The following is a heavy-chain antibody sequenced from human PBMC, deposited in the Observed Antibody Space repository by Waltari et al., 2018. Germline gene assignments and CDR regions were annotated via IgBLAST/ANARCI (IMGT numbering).Heavy chain of an antibody. Sequence: QVQLQQWGAGLLKPSETLSLTCAVYGGSFSGYYWSWLRQPPGKGLEWIGEINHSGSTNYNPSLKSRVTISVDTSKNQFSLKLSSVTAADTAVYYCARLRVYCSGGSCYRSFDYWGQGTLVTVSS. D-gene: IGHD2-15*01. V-gene: IGHV4-34*01. CDR1: GGSFSGYY. J-gene: IGHJ4*02. CDR3: ARLRVYCSGGSCYRSFDY. CDR2: INHSGST.